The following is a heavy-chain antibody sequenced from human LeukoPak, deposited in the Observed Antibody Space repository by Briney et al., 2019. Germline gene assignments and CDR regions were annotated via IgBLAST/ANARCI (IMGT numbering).Heavy chain of an antibody. CDR2: ISGSGGDT. CDR3: VKATSYYYVSSGEGNAFDI. J-gene: IGHJ3*02. V-gene: IGHV3-23*01. D-gene: IGHD3-22*01. CDR1: GFTVSSYA. Sequence: GGSLRLSCAASGFTVSSYAMSWVRQAPGKGLEWVSAISGSGGDTYYADSVKGRFTISRDTSKNTMYLQMNSMRAEEKAVYYCVKATSYYYVSSGEGNAFDIWGQGTMVTVSS.